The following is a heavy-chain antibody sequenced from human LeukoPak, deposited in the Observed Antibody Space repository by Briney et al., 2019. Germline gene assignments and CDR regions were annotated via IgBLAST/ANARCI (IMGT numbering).Heavy chain of an antibody. CDR2: IYYSGST. J-gene: IGHJ4*02. D-gene: IGHD6-13*01. V-gene: IGHV4-59*01. Sequence: SETLSLTCTVSGGSISSYYWSWIRQPPGKGLEWIGYIYYSGSTNYNPSLKSRVTISVDTSRNQFSLKLSSVTAADTAVYYCARGAAGTTDYWGQGTLVTVSS. CDR1: GGSISSYY. CDR3: ARGAAGTTDY.